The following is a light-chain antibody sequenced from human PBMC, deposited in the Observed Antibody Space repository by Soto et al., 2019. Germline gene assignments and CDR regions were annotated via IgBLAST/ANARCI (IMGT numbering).Light chain of an antibody. CDR1: QSISSY. CDR2: TAS. Sequence: DIQMTQSPSSLSASVGDRVTITCRASQSISSYLNWYQQKPGKAPNLLIYTASSLQSGVPSRFSGSGSGTDFTLTINGLQPEDFATYYCQRAASFPITFGQGTRLEI. V-gene: IGKV1-39*01. J-gene: IGKJ5*01. CDR3: QRAASFPIT.